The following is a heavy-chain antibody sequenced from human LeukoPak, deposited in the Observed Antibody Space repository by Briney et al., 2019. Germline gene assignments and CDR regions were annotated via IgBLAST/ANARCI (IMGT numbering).Heavy chain of an antibody. V-gene: IGHV3-30*02. Sequence: SGGSLRLSCAASGFTFSSYGMHWVRQAPGKGLEWVAFIRYDGNDKYYADSVKGRFTISRDNSKNTMYLQMNSLRAEDTAVYYCTKDSHAFDIWGRGTMVTVSS. J-gene: IGHJ3*02. CDR2: IRYDGNDK. CDR1: GFTFSSYG. CDR3: TKDSHAFDI.